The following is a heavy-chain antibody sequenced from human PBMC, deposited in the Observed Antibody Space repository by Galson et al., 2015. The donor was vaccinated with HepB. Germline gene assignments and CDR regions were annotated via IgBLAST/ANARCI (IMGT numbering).Heavy chain of an antibody. D-gene: IGHD5-12*01. Sequence: SVKVSCKASGYTFTSYYMHWVRQARGQRLEWIGWIVVGSGNTNYAQKFQERVTITRDMSTSTAYMELSSLRSEDTAVYYCAAIGGSGYDYGYWGQGTLVTVSS. J-gene: IGHJ4*02. CDR3: AAIGGSGYDYGY. CDR2: IVVGSGNT. V-gene: IGHV1-58*02. CDR1: GYTFTSYY.